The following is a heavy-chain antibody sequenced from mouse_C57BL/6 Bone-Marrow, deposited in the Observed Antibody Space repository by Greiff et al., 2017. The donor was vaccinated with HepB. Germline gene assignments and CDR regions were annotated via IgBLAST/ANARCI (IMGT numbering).Heavy chain of an antibody. CDR3: AREGLSAVVARYFDV. J-gene: IGHJ1*03. V-gene: IGHV1-18*01. CDR1: GYTFTDYN. CDR2: INPNNGGT. D-gene: IGHD1-1*01. Sequence: VQLKQSGPELVKPGASVKIPCKASGYTFTDYNMDWVKQSHGKSLEWIGDINPNNGGTIYNQKFKGKATLTVDKSSSTAYMELRSLTSEDTADYYCAREGLSAVVARYFDVWGTGTTVTVSS.